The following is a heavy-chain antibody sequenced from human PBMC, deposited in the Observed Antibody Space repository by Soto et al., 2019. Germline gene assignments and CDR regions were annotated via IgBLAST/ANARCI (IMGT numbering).Heavy chain of an antibody. D-gene: IGHD4-17*01. Sequence: GGSQRLSCAASGFTFSSYAMTWVRQAPGKGLEYVSSITGSGAGTYYADSVKGRFTISRDNSKNTLYLQLSSLRAEDTAIYFCAKDPNGDYVGAFDSWGQGSLVTVSS. CDR2: ITGSGAGT. CDR3: AKDPNGDYVGAFDS. J-gene: IGHJ4*02. CDR1: GFTFSSYA. V-gene: IGHV3-23*01.